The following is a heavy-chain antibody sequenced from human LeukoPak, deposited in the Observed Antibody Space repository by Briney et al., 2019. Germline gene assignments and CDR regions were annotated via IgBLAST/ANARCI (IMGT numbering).Heavy chain of an antibody. CDR1: GLTFSSHW. Sequence: GGSLRLSCAASGLTFSSHWMHWVRQAPGKGLVWVSRITNDGSSTTYADSVKGRFTISRDNSKNTLYLQMNSLRAEDTAVYYCARDKGYSGYDWDYFDCWGQGTLVTVSS. J-gene: IGHJ4*02. CDR3: ARDKGYSGYDWDYFDC. CDR2: ITNDGSST. D-gene: IGHD5-12*01. V-gene: IGHV3-74*01.